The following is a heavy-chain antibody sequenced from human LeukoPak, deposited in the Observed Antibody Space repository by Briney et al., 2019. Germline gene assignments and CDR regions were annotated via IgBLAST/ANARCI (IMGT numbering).Heavy chain of an antibody. V-gene: IGHV1-2*02. J-gene: IGHJ4*02. CDR3: ARDPSGDSSGYPFGY. Sequence: ASVKVSCKASGYTFTGYYMQWVRQAPGQGPEWMGWINPDSLATNYAQKFQGRVTLTRDTSINTAYMELSRLRSDDTAVYYCARDPSGDSSGYPFGYWGQGTLVTVSS. D-gene: IGHD3-22*01. CDR2: INPDSLAT. CDR1: GYTFTGYY.